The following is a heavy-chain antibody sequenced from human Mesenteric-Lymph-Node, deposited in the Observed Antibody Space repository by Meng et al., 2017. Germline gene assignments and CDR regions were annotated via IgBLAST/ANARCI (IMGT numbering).Heavy chain of an antibody. J-gene: IGHJ4*02. CDR2: ISGSDGTI. V-gene: IGHV3-23*01. D-gene: IGHD3-10*01. CDR3: AKDPGYGLGTDYGDY. CDR1: GFTFSSYA. Sequence: GESLKISCAASGFTFSSYAMSWVRQAPGKGLEWVAAISGSDGTIFYADSVKGRFTISRDNSKNTVSLQINSLRAEDTAAYYCAKDPGYGLGTDYGDYWGQGTLVTVSS.